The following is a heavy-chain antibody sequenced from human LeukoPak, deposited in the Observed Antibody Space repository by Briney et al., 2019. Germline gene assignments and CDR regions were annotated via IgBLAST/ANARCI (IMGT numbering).Heavy chain of an antibody. V-gene: IGHV3-7*01. CDR1: GFTFSNYW. CDR2: IKQDGSEK. J-gene: IGHJ6*02. D-gene: IGHD6-13*01. CDR3: ARDGSSSWYWATKMFYYYGMDV. Sequence: GGSLRLSCAASGFTFSNYWMSWVRQAPGKGLEGVANIKQDGSEKYYVDSVKGRFTISRDNAKNSLYLQMNSLRAEDTAVYYCARDGSSSWYWATKMFYYYGMDVWGQGTTVTVSS.